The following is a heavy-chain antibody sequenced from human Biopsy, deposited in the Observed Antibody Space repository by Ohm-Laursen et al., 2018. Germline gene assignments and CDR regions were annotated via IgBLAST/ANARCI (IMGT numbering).Heavy chain of an antibody. CDR2: ISYDQITK. V-gene: IGHV3-30*18. D-gene: IGHD5/OR15-5a*01. CDR1: GFTFRTYG. J-gene: IGHJ6*02. Sequence: SLRLSCTASGFTFRTYGTHWVRLAPGKGLEWVAVISYDQITKHYADSVRGRFTISRDNSRNTLYLQVNSLRAEDTAVYYCAKDLSVYYYYGIDVWGQGTTVTVSS. CDR3: AKDLSVYYYYGIDV.